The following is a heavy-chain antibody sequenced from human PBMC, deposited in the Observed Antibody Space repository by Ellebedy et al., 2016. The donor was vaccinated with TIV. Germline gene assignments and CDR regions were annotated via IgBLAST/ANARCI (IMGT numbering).Heavy chain of an antibody. CDR1: GYTFTDYY. V-gene: IGHV1-2*02. J-gene: IGHJ4*02. CDR2: INTNSGVT. Sequence: AASVKVSCKTSGYTFTDYYIHWVRQAPGQGLEWMAWINTNSGVTNKAQNFQARVTMTRDTSISTAYMELSRLRADDTAVYYCARGYSSRLNFGALDFWGQGTWVPVSS. D-gene: IGHD6-13*01. CDR3: ARGYSSRLNFGALDF.